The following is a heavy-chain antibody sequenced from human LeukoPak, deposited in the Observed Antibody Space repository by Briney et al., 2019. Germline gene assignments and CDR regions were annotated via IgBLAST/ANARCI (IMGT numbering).Heavy chain of an antibody. D-gene: IGHD6-13*01. CDR1: GGSISGRSYY. J-gene: IGHJ4*02. Sequence: SETLSLTCTVSGGSISGRSYYWGWIRQPPGKGLEWIGSIYYSGTTYYNPSLKSRVTISVDTSRNQFSLKLSSVTAADTAVYFCASGVRIAAAGIFDYWGQGTLVTVSS. V-gene: IGHV4-39*01. CDR3: ASGVRIAAAGIFDY. CDR2: IYYSGTT.